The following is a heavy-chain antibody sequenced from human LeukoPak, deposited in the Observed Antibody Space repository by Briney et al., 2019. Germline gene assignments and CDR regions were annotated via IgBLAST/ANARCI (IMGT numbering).Heavy chain of an antibody. Sequence: ASVKVSCKASGYTFTGYYMHWVRQAPGQGLEWMGWINPNSGGTNYAQKFQGRVTMTRDTSISTAYMELSRLRSDDTAVYYCARVKSIAARPAYYYMDVWGKGTTVTVSS. CDR2: INPNSGGT. CDR1: GYTFTGYY. D-gene: IGHD6-6*01. CDR3: ARVKSIAARPAYYYMDV. V-gene: IGHV1-2*02. J-gene: IGHJ6*03.